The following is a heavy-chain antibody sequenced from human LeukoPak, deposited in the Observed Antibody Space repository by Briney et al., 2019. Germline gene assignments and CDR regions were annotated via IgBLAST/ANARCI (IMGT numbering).Heavy chain of an antibody. CDR1: GFTFSSYE. Sequence: PGGSLRLSCAASGFTFSSYEMNWVRQAPGKGLEWVAVIWYDGSNKYYADSVKGRFTISRDNSKNTLYLQMNSLRAEDTAVYYCAKGAPLRAGYYMDVWGKGTTVTVSS. J-gene: IGHJ6*03. V-gene: IGHV3-33*06. CDR2: IWYDGSNK. CDR3: AKGAPLRAGYYMDV.